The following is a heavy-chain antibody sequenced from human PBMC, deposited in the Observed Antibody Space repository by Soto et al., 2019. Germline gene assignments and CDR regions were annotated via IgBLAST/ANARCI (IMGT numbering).Heavy chain of an antibody. Sequence: SETLSLTCSVSGDSVSSGDYYWSWIRQPPGKGLEWIGHVYFSGSTNYIPSLKSRLTMSVDTAKNQFSLKLNSVTAADTAVYYCATLPLETYMIYWPDTWGQGTQVTVSS. D-gene: IGHD3-16*01. V-gene: IGHV4-61*08. CDR2: VYFSGST. CDR1: GDSVSSGDYY. J-gene: IGHJ5*02. CDR3: ATLPLETYMIYWPDT.